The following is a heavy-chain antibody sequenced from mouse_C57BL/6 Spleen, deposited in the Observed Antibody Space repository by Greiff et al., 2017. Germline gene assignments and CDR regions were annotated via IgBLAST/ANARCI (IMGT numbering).Heavy chain of an antibody. CDR2: IHPSDSDT. Sequence: QVQLQQPGAELVKPGASVKVSCKASGYTFTSYWMHWVKQRPGQGLEWIGRIHPSDSDTNSNQKFKGKATLTVDKSSSTAYMQRSSLTSEDSAVYYCAIDSGYYAMDYWAQGTSVTVSS. D-gene: IGHD1-3*01. J-gene: IGHJ4*01. CDR3: AIDSGYYAMDY. V-gene: IGHV1-74*01. CDR1: GYTFTSYW.